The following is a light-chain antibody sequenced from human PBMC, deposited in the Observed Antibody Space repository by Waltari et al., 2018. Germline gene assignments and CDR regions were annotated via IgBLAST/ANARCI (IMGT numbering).Light chain of an antibody. CDR1: DSNIGAGYD. V-gene: IGLV1-40*01. Sequence: QSVLTQPPSVSGAPGQRVTISCTGSDSNIGAGYDVHWYQQLPGTAPKLLIYGNANRPSGVPDRFSGSKSATSGSLAITGLQAEDEAYYYCQSYDRSLTGSWVFGGGTKLTVL. J-gene: IGLJ3*02. CDR2: GNA. CDR3: QSYDRSLTGSWV.